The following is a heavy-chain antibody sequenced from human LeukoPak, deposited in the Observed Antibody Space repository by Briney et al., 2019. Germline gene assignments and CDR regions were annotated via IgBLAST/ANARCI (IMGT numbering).Heavy chain of an antibody. CDR3: ARVYRQYDGFDI. V-gene: IGHV1-2*02. Sequence: ASVRVSCKVFRFTFTSYYFHWVRQAPGQGLEYMGWINPHSGGKNYAPKFRGKVTMTSDTSTDTAYLEVDSLTSDDTAVYYCARVYRQYDGFDIWGQGTLVIVSS. D-gene: IGHD1-26*01. J-gene: IGHJ3*02. CDR2: INPHSGGK. CDR1: RFTFTSYY.